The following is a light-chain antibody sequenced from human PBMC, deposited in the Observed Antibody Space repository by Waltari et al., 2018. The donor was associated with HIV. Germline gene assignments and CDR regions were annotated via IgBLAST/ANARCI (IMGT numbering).Light chain of an antibody. J-gene: IGLJ2*01. CDR3: ASRDDSLNGPV. CDR1: SYNLGGNP. CDR2: SNH. V-gene: IGLV1-44*01. Sequence: QSVWPQPPSASGTPGQRATISCPASSYNLGGNPVNGYQPLPGTAPKLPIYSNHQRPSGVPDRFSGSKSGTSASLAISGLQSEDEADYYCASRDDSLNGPVFGRGTKLTVL.